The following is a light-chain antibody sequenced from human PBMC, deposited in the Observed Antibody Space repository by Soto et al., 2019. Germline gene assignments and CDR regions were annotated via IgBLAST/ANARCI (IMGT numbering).Light chain of an antibody. J-gene: IGLJ2*01. Sequence: QSALTQPPSVSAAPGLKVTISCSGSISNIGVNYVSWYQQVPGTAPKLLIYEHNKRPSGIPDRFSGSTSGTSATLGITGLQTGDEGDYYCATWDSKLRAVVFGGGTKLTVL. CDR3: ATWDSKLRAVV. CDR1: ISNIGVNY. CDR2: EHN. V-gene: IGLV1-51*01.